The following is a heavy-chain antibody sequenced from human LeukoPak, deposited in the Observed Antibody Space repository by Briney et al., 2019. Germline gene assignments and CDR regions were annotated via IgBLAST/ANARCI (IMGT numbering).Heavy chain of an antibody. CDR1: GFTFDTYW. CDR3: ARTCGTYWAFDY. J-gene: IGHJ4*02. D-gene: IGHD1-26*01. V-gene: IGHV3-7*04. CDR2: IKQDGSEV. Sequence: GGSLRLSCAASGFTFDTYWMSWVRQAPGRGLEGVANIKQDGSEVYYVDSVKGRFTISRDNAKNSLYLQMNSLRAEDTALYYCARTCGTYWAFDYWGQGTLVTVSS.